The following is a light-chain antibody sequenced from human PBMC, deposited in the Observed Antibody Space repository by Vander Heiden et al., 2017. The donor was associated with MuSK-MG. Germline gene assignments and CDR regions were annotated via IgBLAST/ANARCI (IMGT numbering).Light chain of an antibody. CDR1: RSVGND. CDR3: QQYDVWPDNT. J-gene: IGKJ2*01. Sequence: EIVMTQSPGTLSVSPGDSATLSCRASRSVGNDLAWFQQKLGQAPRLLISGASTRATDVPARFSGSGSGTEFTLTISGLQSEDFAIYYCQQYDVWPDNTFGQGTKLEI. CDR2: GAS. V-gene: IGKV3-15*01.